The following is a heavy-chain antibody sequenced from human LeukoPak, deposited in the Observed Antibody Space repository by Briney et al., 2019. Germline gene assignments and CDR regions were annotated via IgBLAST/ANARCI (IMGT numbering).Heavy chain of an antibody. Sequence: PGGSLRLSCAASGFIFNSYPMSWVRQAPGKGLEWVSTISGTGGSTYYADSVRGRFTISRDNSKNTLYLQMNSLRAEDTAVYYCAKDLPRFLPRNQLTNAFDIWGQGTMVTVSS. CDR1: GFIFNSYP. D-gene: IGHD1-14*01. CDR3: AKDLPRFLPRNQLTNAFDI. J-gene: IGHJ3*02. CDR2: ISGTGGST. V-gene: IGHV3-23*01.